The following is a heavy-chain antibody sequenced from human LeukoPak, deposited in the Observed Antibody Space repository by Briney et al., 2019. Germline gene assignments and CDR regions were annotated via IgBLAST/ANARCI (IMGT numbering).Heavy chain of an antibody. Sequence: WGSLTLSCAASGFTFSNYEMNWVRQAPGKGLEWVSYIGSGGGSIYYADSVRGRFTSSRDNAKKSLFLQMNSLRVEDTAVYYCARDDYGGTFDAFDIWGQGAMVTVYS. CDR3: ARDDYGGTFDAFDI. J-gene: IGHJ3*02. V-gene: IGHV3-48*03. D-gene: IGHD4-17*01. CDR2: IGSGGGSI. CDR1: GFTFSNYE.